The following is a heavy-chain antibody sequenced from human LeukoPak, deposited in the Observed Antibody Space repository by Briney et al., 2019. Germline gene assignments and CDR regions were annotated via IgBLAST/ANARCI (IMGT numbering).Heavy chain of an antibody. CDR3: ARVKPNYYDSSAYGTFDI. CDR1: GYTFTSYY. CDR2: INPSGGST. J-gene: IGHJ3*02. Sequence: ASVKVSCKASGYTFTSYYTHWVRQAPGQGLEWMGIINPSGGSTSYAQKFQGRVTMTRDTSTSTVYMELSSLRSEDTAVYYCARVKPNYYDSSAYGTFDIWGQGTMVIVSS. V-gene: IGHV1-46*01. D-gene: IGHD3-22*01.